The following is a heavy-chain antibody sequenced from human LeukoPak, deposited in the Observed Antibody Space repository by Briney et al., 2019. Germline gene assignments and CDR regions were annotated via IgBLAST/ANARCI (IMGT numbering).Heavy chain of an antibody. J-gene: IGHJ5*02. V-gene: IGHV4-59*01. CDR1: GGSISSYY. CDR3: ARDISGYIDNWFDP. D-gene: IGHD6-13*01. Sequence: PSETLSLTCTVSGGSISSYYWSWIRQPPGKGLEWIGYIYYSGSTNYNPSLKSRVTISVDTSKKQFSLKLSSVTAADTAVYYCARDISGYIDNWFDPWGQGTLVTVSS. CDR2: IYYSGST.